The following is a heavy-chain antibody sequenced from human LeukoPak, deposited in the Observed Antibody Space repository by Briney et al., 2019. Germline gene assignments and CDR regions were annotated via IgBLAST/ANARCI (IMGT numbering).Heavy chain of an antibody. D-gene: IGHD6-19*01. CDR3: AKTFPSSGWYFDY. CDR2: ISYDGSNK. CDR1: GFTFSSYG. V-gene: IGHV3-30*18. Sequence: PGGSLRLSCAASGFTFSSYGMHWVRQAPGKGLEWVAVISYDGSNKYYADSVKGRFTISRDNSKNTLYLQMNSLRAEDTAVYYCAKTFPSSGWYFDYWGQGTLVTVSS. J-gene: IGHJ4*02.